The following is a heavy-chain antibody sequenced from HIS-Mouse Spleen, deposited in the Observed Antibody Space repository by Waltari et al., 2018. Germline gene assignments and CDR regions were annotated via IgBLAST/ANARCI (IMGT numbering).Heavy chain of an antibody. CDR2: INHSGST. Sequence: QVQLQQWGAGLLKPSETLYLTCAVYGGSFSGYYWSWIRQPPGKGLEWIGEINHSGSTNYNPSLKSRVTISVDTSKNQFSLKLSSVTAADTAVYYCARLIVATIKAFDIWGQGTMVTVSS. D-gene: IGHD5-12*01. CDR1: GGSFSGYY. J-gene: IGHJ3*02. CDR3: ARLIVATIKAFDI. V-gene: IGHV4-34*01.